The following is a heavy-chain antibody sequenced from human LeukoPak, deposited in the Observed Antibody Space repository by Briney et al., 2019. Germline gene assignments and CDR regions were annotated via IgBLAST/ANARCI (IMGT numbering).Heavy chain of an antibody. CDR1: GYTFTSYA. CDR3: ARGHYYDSSASNWFDP. J-gene: IGHJ5*02. D-gene: IGHD3-22*01. Sequence: ASVKVSCKASGYTFTSYAMHWVRQAPGQRLEWMGWINAGNGNTKYSQKFQGRVTITRDTSASTAYMELSSLRSEDTAVYYCARGHYYDSSASNWFDPWGQGTLVTVSS. CDR2: INAGNGNT. V-gene: IGHV1-3*01.